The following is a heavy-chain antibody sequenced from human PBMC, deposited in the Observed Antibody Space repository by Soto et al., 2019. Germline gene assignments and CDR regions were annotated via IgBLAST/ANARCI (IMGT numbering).Heavy chain of an antibody. D-gene: IGHD3-22*01. J-gene: IGHJ4*02. CDR1: GFSFSTGGVG. CDR3: AHSTYYYDTSGFWAAKPSFDY. CDR2: IYWDDDK. V-gene: IGHV2-5*02. Sequence: QITLKEAGPALVKPTQTLTLTCTFSGFSFSTGGVGVGWIRHPPGKALEWLALIYWDDDKRYSPSLKRRLTITQDTSKNQLVLTITNMDPVDTATYYCAHSTYYYDTSGFWAAKPSFDYWGQGTLVTVSS.